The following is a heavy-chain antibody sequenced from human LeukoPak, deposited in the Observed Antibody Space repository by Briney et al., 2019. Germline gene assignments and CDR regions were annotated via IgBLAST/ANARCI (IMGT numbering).Heavy chain of an antibody. CDR3: ARRGDGYSYNWFDP. D-gene: IGHD5-24*01. V-gene: IGHV4-4*09. CDR2: IYTSGST. CDR1: GGSISSYY. Sequence: SETLSQTCTVPGGSISSYYWSWIRQPPGKGLEWIGYIYTSGSTNYNPSLKSRVTISVDTSKNQFSLKLSSVTAADTAVYYCARRGDGYSYNWFDPWGQGTLVTVSS. J-gene: IGHJ5*02.